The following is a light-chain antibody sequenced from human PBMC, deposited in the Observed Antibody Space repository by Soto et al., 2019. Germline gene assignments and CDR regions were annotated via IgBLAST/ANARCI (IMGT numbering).Light chain of an antibody. J-gene: IGKJ4*01. CDR2: RTF. V-gene: IGKV3-20*01. Sequence: EVVLTQSPDTLSLSPGETATLSCRASQSVDRYVAWYQQKVGQAPRLLIYRTFNRATGIPDRFSGSGSGTDFTLTISRLEPEDFAVYFCQQFSRPPLTFGGGTKVEI. CDR3: QQFSRPPLT. CDR1: QSVDRY.